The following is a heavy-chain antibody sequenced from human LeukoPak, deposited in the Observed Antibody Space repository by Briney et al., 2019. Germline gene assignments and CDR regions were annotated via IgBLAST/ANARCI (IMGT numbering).Heavy chain of an antibody. V-gene: IGHV3-30*02. CDR1: VCTFSHYA. D-gene: IGHD4-11*01. Sequence: PGGALRLSCAAAVCTFSHYARHWVRQAPAKGLEWVAFICSEGTNQYYAASVRGRFTISSHDSDKTVYLHMNSLRPEDTGVYYCAKDAERGFDYSNSIEYWGQGPAVTAST. CDR2: ICSEGTNQ. CDR3: AKDAERGFDYSNSIEY. J-gene: IGHJ1*01.